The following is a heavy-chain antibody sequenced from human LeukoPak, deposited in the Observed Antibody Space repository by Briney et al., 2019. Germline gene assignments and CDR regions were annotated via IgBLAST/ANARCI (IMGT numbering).Heavy chain of an antibody. Sequence: GGSLRLSCAASGFTFSNAWMSWVRQAPGKGLEWVAVIWYDGSNKYYADSVKGRFTISRDNSKNTLYLQMNSLRAEDTAVYYCAYDYGDYGTFDYWGQGTLVTVSS. D-gene: IGHD4-17*01. CDR1: GFTFSNAW. V-gene: IGHV3-33*08. CDR3: AYDYGDYGTFDY. CDR2: IWYDGSNK. J-gene: IGHJ4*02.